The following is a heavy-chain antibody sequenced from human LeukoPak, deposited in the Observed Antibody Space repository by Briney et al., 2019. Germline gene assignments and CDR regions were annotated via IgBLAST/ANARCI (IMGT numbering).Heavy chain of an antibody. CDR1: GFSFSSYW. J-gene: IGHJ5*02. CDR3: ASPDHYCSSGTCP. D-gene: IGHD2-15*01. Sequence: GGSLRLSCAASGFSFSSYWMSWVRQAPGKGLEWVANIRPDGSEQYYMDSVKGRFTISRDNVRNSPYLQMNSLRAQDTAVYYCASPDHYCSSGTCPWGQGTRVTVSS. CDR2: IRPDGSEQ. V-gene: IGHV3-7*01.